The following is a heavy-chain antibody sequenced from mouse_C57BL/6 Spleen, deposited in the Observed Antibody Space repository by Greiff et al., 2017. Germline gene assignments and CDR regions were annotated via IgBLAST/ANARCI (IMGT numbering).Heavy chain of an antibody. D-gene: IGHD1-3*01. J-gene: IGHJ3*01. CDR3: ARDLNLFAY. V-gene: IGHV5-4*01. Sequence: EVQLQESGGGLVKPGGSLKLSCAASGFTFSSYAMSWVRQTPEKRLEWVATISDGGSYTYYPDNVKGRFTISRDNAKNNLYLQMSHLKSEDTAMYYCARDLNLFAYWGQGTLVTVSA. CDR1: GFTFSSYA. CDR2: ISDGGSYT.